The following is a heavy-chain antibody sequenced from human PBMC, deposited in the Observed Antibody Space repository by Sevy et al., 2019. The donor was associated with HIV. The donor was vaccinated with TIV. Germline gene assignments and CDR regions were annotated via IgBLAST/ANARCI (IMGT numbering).Heavy chain of an antibody. CDR1: GFTFGSYS. CDR3: ARGAATVVSPFGY. CDR2: ISSSSYI. V-gene: IGHV3-21*01. J-gene: IGHJ4*02. D-gene: IGHD4-17*01. Sequence: GGSLRLSCAASGFTFGSYSMNWVRQAPGKGLEWVSSISSSSYIYYADSVKGRFTISRDNAKNSLYLQMNSLRAEDTAVYYCARGAATVVSPFGYWGQGTLVTVSS.